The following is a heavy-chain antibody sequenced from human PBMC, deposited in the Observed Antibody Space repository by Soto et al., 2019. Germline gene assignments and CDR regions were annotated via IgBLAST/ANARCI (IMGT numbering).Heavy chain of an antibody. CDR3: AGGRITIFGVASNWFDP. Sequence: PSETLSLTCAVYGGSFSGYYWSWIRQPPGKGLEWIGEINHSGSTNYNPPLKSRVTISVDTSKNQFSLKLSSVTAADTAEYYCAGGRITIFGVASNWFDPWGQGTLVTVSS. CDR1: GGSFSGYY. D-gene: IGHD3-3*01. V-gene: IGHV4-34*01. CDR2: INHSGST. J-gene: IGHJ5*02.